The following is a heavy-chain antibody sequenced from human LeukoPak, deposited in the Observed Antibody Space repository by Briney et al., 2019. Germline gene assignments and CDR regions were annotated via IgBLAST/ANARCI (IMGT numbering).Heavy chain of an antibody. Sequence: GKSLRLSCATSGFTFDSYAMHWVRQAPGKGLEWMAVISYDGSNKYYADSVKGRFTISRDNSKNTLYLQMNSLRAEDTAVYYCAKDLGPGWVRYYFDYWGQGTLVTVSS. D-gene: IGHD1-14*01. V-gene: IGHV3-30*04. CDR2: ISYDGSNK. CDR1: GFTFDSYA. J-gene: IGHJ4*02. CDR3: AKDLGPGWVRYYFDY.